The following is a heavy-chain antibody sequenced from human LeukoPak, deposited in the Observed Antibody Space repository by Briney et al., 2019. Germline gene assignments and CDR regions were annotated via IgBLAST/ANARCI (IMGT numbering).Heavy chain of an antibody. J-gene: IGHJ4*02. Sequence: PGGSLRLSCAASGFTFDDYGMSWVRQAPGKGLEWVSGINWNGGSTGYADSVKGRFTISRDNAKNSLYLQMNSLRAEDTAVYYCARGGYGSGSYSFRVDYWGQGTLVTVSS. CDR2: INWNGGST. D-gene: IGHD3-10*01. CDR3: ARGGYGSGSYSFRVDY. V-gene: IGHV3-20*04. CDR1: GFTFDDYG.